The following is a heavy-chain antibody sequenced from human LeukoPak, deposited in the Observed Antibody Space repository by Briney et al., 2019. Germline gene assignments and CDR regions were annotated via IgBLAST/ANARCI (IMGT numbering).Heavy chain of an antibody. CDR3: AKVDGVVVAARLAYFDY. V-gene: IGHV3-23*01. J-gene: IGHJ4*02. Sequence: PGGSLRLSCAASGFTFSSYAMSWVRQAPGKGLEWVSAISGSGGSTYYADSVKGRFTISRDNSKNTLYLQMNSLRAEDTAVYYCAKVDGVVVAARLAYFDYWGQGTLVTVSS. D-gene: IGHD2-15*01. CDR2: ISGSGGST. CDR1: GFTFSSYA.